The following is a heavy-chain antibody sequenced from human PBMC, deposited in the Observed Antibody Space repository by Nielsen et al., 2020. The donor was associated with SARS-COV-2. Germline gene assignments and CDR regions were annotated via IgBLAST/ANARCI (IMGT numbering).Heavy chain of an antibody. D-gene: IGHD3-16*01. V-gene: IGHV1-2*04. J-gene: IGHJ4*02. CDR3: ARLGAAGDLDY. Sequence: ASVKVSCKASGYTFIDHDINWVRQSTGQGLEWMGWINPNGGATKYAQKFQEWVTMTSDTSVTTVYMELNTMKSDDTAVYYCARLGAAGDLDYWGQGALVTVSS. CDR1: GYTFIDHD. CDR2: INPNGGAT.